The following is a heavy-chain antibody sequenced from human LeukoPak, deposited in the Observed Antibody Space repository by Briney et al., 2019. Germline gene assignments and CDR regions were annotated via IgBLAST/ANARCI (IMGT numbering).Heavy chain of an antibody. CDR1: GFTFDDYG. J-gene: IGHJ4*02. D-gene: IGHD1-1*01. Sequence: GGSLRLSCAASGFTFDDYGMSWVRQAPGKGLEWVSGINWNGGSTGYADSVKGRFIISRDNAKNSLYLQMNSLRAEDTALYYCASATTGTGLEDYWGQGTLVTVSS. CDR2: INWNGGST. CDR3: ASATTGTGLEDY. V-gene: IGHV3-20*04.